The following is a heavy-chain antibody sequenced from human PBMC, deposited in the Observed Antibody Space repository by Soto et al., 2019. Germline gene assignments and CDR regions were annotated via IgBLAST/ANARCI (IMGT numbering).Heavy chain of an antibody. V-gene: IGHV6-1*01. CDR2: TYYRSKWYN. Sequence: QVQLQQSGPGLVKPSQTLSLTCTISGDSVSSNTAGWNCIRQSPSRGLEWLGRTYYRSKWYNDYAVFVKSRILIKPVTSKNQFSLQLSSVTPADTAVYYCARGEEGSGRIFDYWGQGTLVTVSS. CDR3: ARGEEGSGRIFDY. J-gene: IGHJ4*02. D-gene: IGHD3-10*01. CDR1: GDSVSSNTAG.